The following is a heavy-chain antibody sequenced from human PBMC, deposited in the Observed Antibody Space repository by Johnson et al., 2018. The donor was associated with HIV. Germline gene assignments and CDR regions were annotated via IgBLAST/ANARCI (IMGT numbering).Heavy chain of an antibody. J-gene: IGHJ3*01. D-gene: IGHD5-12*01. CDR1: GFTFSSYA. V-gene: IGHV3-30*04. Sequence: QVQLVESGGGVVQPGRSLRLSCAASGFTFSSYAMHWVRQAPGKGLEWVAVISYDGSNKYYADSVKGRFTISRDNSKNTLYLQMHSLRAEDTAVYYCARDPAWLWGQGTMVTVSS. CDR3: ARDPAWL. CDR2: ISYDGSNK.